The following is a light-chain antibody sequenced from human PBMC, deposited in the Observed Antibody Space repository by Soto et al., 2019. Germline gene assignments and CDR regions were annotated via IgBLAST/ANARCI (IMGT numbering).Light chain of an antibody. V-gene: IGKV1-6*01. CDR3: LQDYNYPYT. CDR2: AAS. J-gene: IGKJ2*01. CDR1: QDIRND. Sequence: AIQMTQSPSSLSASVGDRVTITCRASQDIRNDVGWFQQKPGKAPKLLIYAASSLQSGVPSRFSGSGSGTDFTLTISSLQPEDFATYYCLQDYNYPYTFGQGTKLEIK.